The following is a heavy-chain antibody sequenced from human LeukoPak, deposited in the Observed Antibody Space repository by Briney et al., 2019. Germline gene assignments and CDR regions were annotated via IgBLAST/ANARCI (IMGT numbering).Heavy chain of an antibody. D-gene: IGHD3-10*01. CDR2: IYYSGTT. V-gene: IGHV4-39*01. CDR3: ARRHYGSGYYPYYFDY. CDR1: GDSITSDTYY. Sequence: SETLSLTCTVSGDSITSDTYYWGWIRRPPGKELEWIGTIYYSGTTFYNPSLKSRVTISVDTSKNQFSLRLNSVTAADTAVYYCARRHYGSGYYPYYFDYWGQGALVTVSS. J-gene: IGHJ4*02.